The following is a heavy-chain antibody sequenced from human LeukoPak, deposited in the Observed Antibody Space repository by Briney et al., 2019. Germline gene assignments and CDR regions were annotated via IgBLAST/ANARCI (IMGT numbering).Heavy chain of an antibody. CDR2: ISGPGTST. V-gene: IGHV3-23*01. J-gene: IGHJ4*02. D-gene: IGHD5-12*01. CDR1: GFAFSTYG. CDR3: ANDWLVFDY. Sequence: PGGSLRLSCAASGFAFSTYGLNRVRQAPGKGLERVSSISGPGTSTYYADSVKGRFTISRDNSKNMPYLQMNSLRAEDTAVYYCANDWLVFDYWGQGTLVTVSS.